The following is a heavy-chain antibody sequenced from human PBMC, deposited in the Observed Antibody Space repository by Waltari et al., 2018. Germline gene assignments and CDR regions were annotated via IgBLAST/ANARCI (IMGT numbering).Heavy chain of an antibody. CDR1: GGTFSSYA. J-gene: IGHJ4*02. V-gene: IGHV1-69*05. Sequence: QVQLVQSGAEVKKPGSSVKVSCKASGGTFSSYAISWVRQAPGQGLEWMGGIIPTFGTANYAQRCKGRVTITTDKSTGTAYRELSSLGSEDTAVYYGARGPGGGGVAATPFDYWGQGTLVTVSS. D-gene: IGHD2-15*01. CDR2: IIPTFGTA. CDR3: ARGPGGGGVAATPFDY.